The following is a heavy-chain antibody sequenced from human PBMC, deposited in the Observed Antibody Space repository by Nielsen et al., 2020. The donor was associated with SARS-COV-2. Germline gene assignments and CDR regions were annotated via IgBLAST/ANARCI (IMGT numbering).Heavy chain of an antibody. J-gene: IGHJ6*02. V-gene: IGHV3-74*01. D-gene: IGHD1-20*01. CDR1: GFTFSNYW. CDR2: INSDGSST. CDR3: ARVLRSPLTGYYYYGMDV. Sequence: GGSLRLSCAASGFTFSNYWMSWVRQAPGKGLVWVSRINSDGSSTSYADSVKGRFTISRDNAKNTLYLQMNSLRAEDTAVYYCARVLRSPLTGYYYYGMDVWGQETTVTVSS.